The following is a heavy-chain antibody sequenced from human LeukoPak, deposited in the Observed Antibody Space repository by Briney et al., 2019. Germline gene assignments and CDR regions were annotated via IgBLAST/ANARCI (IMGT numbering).Heavy chain of an antibody. Sequence: SETLSLTCTVSGGSISNFYWNWIRQPTGKGLEWIGHIQTSGSTNYNPSLKSRVTMSVDTSKKQFSLRLSPVTAADTAVYYCASNYYYGSGSYYFVYWGQGILVTVSS. D-gene: IGHD3-10*01. CDR3: ASNYYYGSGSYYFVY. CDR1: GGSISNFY. CDR2: IQTSGST. J-gene: IGHJ4*02. V-gene: IGHV4-4*07.